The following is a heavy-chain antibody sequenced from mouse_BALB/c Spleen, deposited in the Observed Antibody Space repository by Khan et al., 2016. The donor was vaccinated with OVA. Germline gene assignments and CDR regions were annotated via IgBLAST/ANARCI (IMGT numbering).Heavy chain of an antibody. Sequence: QVRLQQPGPELARHGASVKMSSKAPGYTFTSYTIHWIKLRPGQGLEWIGFINPSNGYTNYNQKSKDKATLTADKSSTTVCMQHSSLTYDDSAVYDSVRDGGYHRYDDSFAYWGQGTLVTVSA. CDR2: INPSNGYT. J-gene: IGHJ3*01. CDR1: GYTFTSYT. D-gene: IGHD2-14*01. V-gene: IGHV1-4*01. CDR3: VRDGGYHRYDDSFAY.